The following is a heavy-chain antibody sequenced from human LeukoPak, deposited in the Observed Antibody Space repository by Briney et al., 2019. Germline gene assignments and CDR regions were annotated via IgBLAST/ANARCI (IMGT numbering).Heavy chain of an antibody. CDR1: GFSFSDYD. CDR3: AREWRGIASHYHGMDV. D-gene: IGHD6-6*01. J-gene: IGHJ6*02. V-gene: IGHV3-13*01. Sequence: GWSLRLSCVASGFSFSDYDMYWVRQAAGRGLEWVSALGTNGDAYYLGSVRGRFTISRENVKNSLYLQMNSLGVEDTAVYYCAREWRGIASHYHGMDVWGQGTTVTVSS. CDR2: LGTNGDA.